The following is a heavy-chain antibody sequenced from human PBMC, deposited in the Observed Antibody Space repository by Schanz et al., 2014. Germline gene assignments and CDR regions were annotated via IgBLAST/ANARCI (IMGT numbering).Heavy chain of an antibody. J-gene: IGHJ4*02. CDR3: ASSGAGYSSSWDFDY. CDR1: GGTFSSYT. CDR2: IIPVLAIA. Sequence: QVQLVQSGAEVKKPGSSVKVSCTASGGTFSSYTISWIRQAPGQGLEWMGRIIPVLAIADYAQKFQGRVTVTTDTSTSTVYLELSSLRSDDTAVYYCASSGAGYSSSWDFDYWGQGTLVTVSS. D-gene: IGHD6-13*01. V-gene: IGHV1-69*02.